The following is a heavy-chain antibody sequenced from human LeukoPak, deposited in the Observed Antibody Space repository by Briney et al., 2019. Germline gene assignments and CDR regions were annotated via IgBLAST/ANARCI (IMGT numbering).Heavy chain of an antibody. J-gene: IGHJ4*02. D-gene: IGHD1-26*01. CDR1: GFTFSSYW. CDR3: ARLGDSGSYFFDY. CDR2: INWNGGST. Sequence: GGSLRLSCAASGFTFSSYWMHWVRQAPGKGLEWVSGINWNGGSTGYADSVKGRFTISRDNAKNSLYLQMSSLRAEDTALYYCARLGDSGSYFFDYWGQGTLVTVSS. V-gene: IGHV3-20*04.